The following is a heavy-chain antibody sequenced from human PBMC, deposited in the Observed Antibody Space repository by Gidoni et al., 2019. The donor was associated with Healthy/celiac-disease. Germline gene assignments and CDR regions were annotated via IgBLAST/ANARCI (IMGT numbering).Heavy chain of an antibody. J-gene: IGHJ6*03. D-gene: IGHD2-15*01. V-gene: IGHV1-18*01. CDR1: GYTFTSYG. CDR2: ISAYNGNT. Sequence: QVQLVQSGAEVKKPGASVKVSCKAAGYTFTSYGISWVRQAPGQGLELMGGISAYNGNTNYAQKLQGRGTMTTDTSTSTAYMELRSLRSDDTAVYYCARDLTDIVVVVAATRSGYYMDVWGKGTTVTVSS. CDR3: ARDLTDIVVVVAATRSGYYMDV.